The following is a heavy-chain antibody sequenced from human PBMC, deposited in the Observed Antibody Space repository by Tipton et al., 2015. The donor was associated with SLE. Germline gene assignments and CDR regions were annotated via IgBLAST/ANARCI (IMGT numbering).Heavy chain of an antibody. CDR2: IYHSGLS. V-gene: IGHV4-28*03. CDR1: GYSVSNDNW. J-gene: IGHJ6*03. Sequence: TLSLTCAVSGYSVSNDNWWGWIRQPPGKGLEWIGYIYHSGLSCYNPSLKSRATMSLNTSKNHFSLRLTSATAADTAVYYCARVGHGFDSSGYNSRYYYYMDVWGKGTTVTVSS. CDR3: ARVGHGFDSSGYNSRYYYYMDV. D-gene: IGHD3-22*01.